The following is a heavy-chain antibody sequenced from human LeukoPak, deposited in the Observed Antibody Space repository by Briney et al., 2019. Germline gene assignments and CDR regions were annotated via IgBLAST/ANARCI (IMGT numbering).Heavy chain of an antibody. CDR1: GFTFSSYS. CDR3: VRESPRESSIDY. V-gene: IGHV3-48*01. Sequence: GGSLRLSCAASGFTFSSYSMYWVRQAPGKGLEWVAYIGSSRSTIYYADSVKGRFTIPRDNAKNSLYLQVNSLRAEDTAVYYCVRESPRESSIDYWGQGTLVTVSS. CDR2: IGSSRSTI. D-gene: IGHD2-2*01. J-gene: IGHJ4*02.